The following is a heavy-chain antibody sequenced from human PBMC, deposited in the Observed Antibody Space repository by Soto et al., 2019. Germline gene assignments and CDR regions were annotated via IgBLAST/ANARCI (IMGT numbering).Heavy chain of an antibody. V-gene: IGHV1-3*01. J-gene: IGHJ3*01. CDR1: GYLFTSFS. D-gene: IGHD2-8*01. CDR3: ARRGRESYCTSDCLHALDV. CDR2: IYPANGDL. Sequence: VQLVQSGAAVKEPGASVRLSCKTSGYLFTSFSLHWVRQAPGQGPERMGWIYPANGDLKYSPKFQGRVTIDRDTLATTAYLELHRLKFEDTAVYYCARRGRESYCTSDCLHALDVWGRGTMVTVS.